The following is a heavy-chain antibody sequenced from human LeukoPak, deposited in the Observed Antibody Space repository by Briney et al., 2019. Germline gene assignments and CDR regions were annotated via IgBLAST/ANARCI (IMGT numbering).Heavy chain of an antibody. J-gene: IGHJ4*02. CDR3: TSCSSISCYTFDFDY. CDR1: GFTFGDYA. V-gene: IGHV3-49*04. CDR2: IRSKAYGGTT. D-gene: IGHD2-2*02. Sequence: GGSLRLSCTASGFTFGDYAMSWVRQAPGKGLEWVGFIRSKAYGGTTEYAASVKGRSIISRDDSKSIAYLQMNSLKTEDTAVYYCTSCSSISCYTFDFDYWGQGTLVTVSS.